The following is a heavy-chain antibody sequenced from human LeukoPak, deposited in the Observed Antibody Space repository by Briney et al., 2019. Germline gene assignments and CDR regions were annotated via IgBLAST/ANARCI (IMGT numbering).Heavy chain of an antibody. CDR1: GFTFSDYY. CDR3: AGIAVAGKVFDY. J-gene: IGHJ4*02. Sequence: GGSLRLSCAASGFTFSDYYMSWIRQAPGKGLEWVSYISSSGSTIYYADSVKGRFTISRDNAKNSLYPQMNSLRAEDTAVYYCAGIAVAGKVFDYWGQGTLVTVSS. V-gene: IGHV3-11*01. D-gene: IGHD6-19*01. CDR2: ISSSGSTI.